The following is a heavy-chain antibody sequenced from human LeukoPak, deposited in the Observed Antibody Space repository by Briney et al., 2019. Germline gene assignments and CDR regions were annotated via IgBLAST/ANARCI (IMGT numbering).Heavy chain of an antibody. CDR3: ARDTGSSSGGGSGMDV. V-gene: IGHV4-38-2*02. CDR1: GYSISSGYY. J-gene: IGHJ6*04. CDR2: IYHSGST. Sequence: SETLSLTCAVSGYSISSGYYWAWIRQPPGKGRDGMGSIYHSGSTLYNPSLKSRVTISVDTSKTQFSLNLSSVTAADTAVYYCARDTGSSSGGGSGMDVWGKGTTVTVSS. D-gene: IGHD6-13*01.